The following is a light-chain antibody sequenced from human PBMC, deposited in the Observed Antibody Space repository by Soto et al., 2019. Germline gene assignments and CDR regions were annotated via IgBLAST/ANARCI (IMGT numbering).Light chain of an antibody. J-gene: IGKJ1*01. CDR3: QQYGSSRWT. Sequence: EIVLAQSPGTLSLSPGERATLSCRASQSVSSSYLAWYQQKPGQAPRILIYGASSRATGIAARFSGSGSGTDCTLTISSLEPEDFAVYYCQQYGSSRWTFGQGTKVDI. CDR2: GAS. CDR1: QSVSSSY. V-gene: IGKV3-20*01.